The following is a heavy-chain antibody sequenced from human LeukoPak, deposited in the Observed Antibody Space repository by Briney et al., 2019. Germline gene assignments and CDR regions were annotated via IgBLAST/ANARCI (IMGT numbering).Heavy chain of an antibody. D-gene: IGHD3-9*01. V-gene: IGHV3-11*01. CDR2: ISSSGSTI. Sequence: GGSLRLSCAASGFTFSDYYMSWIRQAPGKGLEWVSYISSSGSTIYYADSVKGRLTISRDNPKNSLYLQMNSLRAEDTAAYYCARDYNDILTGYYKRGVNWFDPWGQGTLVTVSS. CDR1: GFTFSDYY. CDR3: ARDYNDILTGYYKRGVNWFDP. J-gene: IGHJ5*02.